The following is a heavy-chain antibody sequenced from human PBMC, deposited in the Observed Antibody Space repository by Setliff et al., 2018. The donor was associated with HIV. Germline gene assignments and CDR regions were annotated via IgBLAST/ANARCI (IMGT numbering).Heavy chain of an antibody. D-gene: IGHD6-19*01. J-gene: IGHJ5*02. Sequence: VKVSCKASGYTFTTYFIHWVRQAPGQRLEWMGWVHAGNSNTKYSQKFQGRVTFTRDTSAHTAYMELSSLTSEDTAVYYCATFYSTGWYNPWGQGTLVTVSS. CDR3: ATFYSTGWYNP. CDR1: GYTFTTYF. CDR2: VHAGNSNT. V-gene: IGHV1-3*01.